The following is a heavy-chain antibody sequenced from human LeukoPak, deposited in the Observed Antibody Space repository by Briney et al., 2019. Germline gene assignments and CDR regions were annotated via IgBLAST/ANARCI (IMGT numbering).Heavy chain of an antibody. J-gene: IGHJ4*02. CDR2: INPSGGST. D-gene: IGHD3-10*01. CDR1: GYTFASYD. CDR3: ARAQAQAYGSGSYYIPVISGSDY. V-gene: IGHV1-46*01. Sequence: ASVKVSCKASGYTFASYDIIWLRQAPGQGLEWMGIINPSGGSTSYAQKFQGRVTMTRDTSTSTVYMELSSLRSEDTAVYYCARAQAQAYGSGSYYIPVISGSDYWGQGTLVTVSS.